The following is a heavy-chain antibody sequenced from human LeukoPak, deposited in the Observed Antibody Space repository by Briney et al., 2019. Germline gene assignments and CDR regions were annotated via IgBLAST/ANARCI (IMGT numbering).Heavy chain of an antibody. J-gene: IGHJ4*02. CDR1: GYTFTSYD. Sequence: ASVKVSCKASGYTFTSYDINWVRQATGQGLEWMGWMNPNSGNTGYAQKFQGRVTITRNTSISTAYMELSSLRSEDTAVYYCARSFGIFGVKVFDYWGQGTLVTVSS. V-gene: IGHV1-8*03. D-gene: IGHD3-3*01. CDR3: ARSFGIFGVKVFDY. CDR2: MNPNSGNT.